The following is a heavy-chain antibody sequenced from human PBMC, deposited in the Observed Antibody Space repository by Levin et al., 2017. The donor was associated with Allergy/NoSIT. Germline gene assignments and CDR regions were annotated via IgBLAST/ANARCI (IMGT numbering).Heavy chain of an antibody. CDR3: TTYSSRWYYFHY. Sequence: GGSLRLSCAASGITFSNAWMSWARQAPGKGLEWVGRIKSKTDGGTTEYAAPVKGRFTISRDDSKNTRYRQLNSLKTEDTAVYFCTTYSSRWYYFHYWGQGTLVTVSS. D-gene: IGHD6-13*01. V-gene: IGHV3-15*01. CDR2: IKSKTDGGTT. CDR1: GITFSNAW. J-gene: IGHJ4*02.